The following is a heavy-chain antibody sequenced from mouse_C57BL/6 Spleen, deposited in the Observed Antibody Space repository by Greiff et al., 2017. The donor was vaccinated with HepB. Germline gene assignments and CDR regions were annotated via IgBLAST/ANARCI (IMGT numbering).Heavy chain of an antibody. Sequence: EVKVVESGGGLVKPGGSLKLSCAASGFTFSSYAMSWVRQTPEKRLEWVATISDGGSYTYYPDNVKGRFTISRDNAKNNLYLQMSHLKSEDTAMYYCAREPTMMDYWGQGTSVTVSS. CDR3: AREPTMMDY. CDR1: GFTFSSYA. D-gene: IGHD2-10*01. V-gene: IGHV5-4*01. CDR2: ISDGGSYT. J-gene: IGHJ4*01.